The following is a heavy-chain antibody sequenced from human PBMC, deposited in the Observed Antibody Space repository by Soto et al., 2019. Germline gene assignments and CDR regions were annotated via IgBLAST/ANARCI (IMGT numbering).Heavy chain of an antibody. CDR1: GGSMSSYS. V-gene: IGHV4-59*01. CDR3: AGDYGSGSYGFDY. Sequence: SETLSLTCAVSGGSMSSYSWSWIRQPPGKGLEWIGYIYYSGSTTFNPSLKSRVTMSLDTSKNQFSLKLTSVTTADTAVYYCAGDYGSGSYGFDYWGQGTLVTVSS. J-gene: IGHJ4*02. D-gene: IGHD3-10*01. CDR2: IYYSGST.